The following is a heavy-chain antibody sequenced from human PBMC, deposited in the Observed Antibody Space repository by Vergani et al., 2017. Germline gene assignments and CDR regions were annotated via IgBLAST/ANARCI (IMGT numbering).Heavy chain of an antibody. V-gene: IGHV1-18*04. CDR3: ARGDRITIFGVVTPKHYYGMDV. J-gene: IGHJ6*02. Sequence: QVQLVQSGAEVKKPGASVKVSCKASGYTFTSYGISWVRQAPGQGLEWMGWISAYNGNTNYAQKLQGRVTMTTDTSTSTAYMELRSLRSDDTGVYYCARGDRITIFGVVTPKHYYGMDVWGQGTTVTVSS. D-gene: IGHD3-3*01. CDR1: GYTFTSYG. CDR2: ISAYNGNT.